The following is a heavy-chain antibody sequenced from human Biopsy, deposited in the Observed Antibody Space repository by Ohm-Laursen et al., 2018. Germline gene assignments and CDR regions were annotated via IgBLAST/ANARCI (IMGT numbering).Heavy chain of an antibody. CDR3: ARDSSRRAREGGMDV. Sequence: SLRLSCAASGFSVSSYDMNWVRQAPGKGLEWISYISETSSHIYDADSVRGRSTVARDIAKNSLYLQLNSLRVEDTAVYYCARDSSRRAREGGMDVWGQGTTVTV. V-gene: IGHV3-21*01. CDR2: ISETSSHI. CDR1: GFSVSSYD. J-gene: IGHJ6*02. D-gene: IGHD6-6*01.